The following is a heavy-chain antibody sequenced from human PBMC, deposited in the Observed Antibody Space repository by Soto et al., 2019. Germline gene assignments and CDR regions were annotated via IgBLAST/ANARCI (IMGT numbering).Heavy chain of an antibody. Sequence: GESLSISCRTSGYRFTSYWIAWVLQMPGKGLEWMGIIFPSDSDTRYSPSFQGQVTISADRSTSTVFLQWASLKASDTAVYFCARKDKSGYFNWFDPWGQGTLVTVSS. J-gene: IGHJ5*02. D-gene: IGHD3-22*01. CDR1: GYRFTSYW. V-gene: IGHV5-51*01. CDR2: IFPSDSDT. CDR3: ARKDKSGYFNWFDP.